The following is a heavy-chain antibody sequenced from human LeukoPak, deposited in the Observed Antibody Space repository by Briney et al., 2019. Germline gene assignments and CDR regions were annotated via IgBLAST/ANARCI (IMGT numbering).Heavy chain of an antibody. CDR1: GFTFSNYW. D-gene: IGHD2-2*02. V-gene: IGHV3-7*03. Sequence: GGSLRLSCAASGFTFSNYWMSWVREAPGKGLEWGANIRQDGSEKDYVDSVKGRFTISRDNAKNSMYLQMNSLRVEDTAVYYCASGGSTYTYWGQGSLVTVSS. CDR2: IRQDGSEK. J-gene: IGHJ4*02. CDR3: ASGGSTYTY.